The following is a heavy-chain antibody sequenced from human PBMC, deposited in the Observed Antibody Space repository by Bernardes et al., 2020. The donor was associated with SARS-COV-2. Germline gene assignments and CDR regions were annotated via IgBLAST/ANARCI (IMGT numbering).Heavy chain of an antibody. CDR2: IYTSGST. V-gene: IGHV4-4*07. J-gene: IGHJ6*03. D-gene: IGHD3-3*01. CDR3: ARAAYYDFWSGYYRPGGHYYYYMDV. Sequence: SETLSLTCTVSGGSISSYYWSWIRQPAGKGLEWIGRIYTSGSTNYNPSLKSRVTMSVDTSKNQFSLKLSSVTAADTAVYYCARAAYYDFWSGYYRPGGHYYYYMDVWGKGTTVTVSS. CDR1: GGSISSYY.